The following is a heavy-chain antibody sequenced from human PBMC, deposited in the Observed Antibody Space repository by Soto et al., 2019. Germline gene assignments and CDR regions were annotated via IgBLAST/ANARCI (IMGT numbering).Heavy chain of an antibody. CDR3: AKVELRDYYDSSGYYPFDY. CDR2: ISGSGGST. Sequence: EVQLLESGGGLVQPGGSLRLSCAASGFTFSSYAMSWVRQAPGKGLEWVSAISGSGGSTYYADSVKGRFTISRDNSKNTLYLQMNSLRAEDTAVYYCAKVELRDYYDSSGYYPFDYWGQGTLVTVSS. D-gene: IGHD3-22*01. J-gene: IGHJ4*02. V-gene: IGHV3-23*01. CDR1: GFTFSSYA.